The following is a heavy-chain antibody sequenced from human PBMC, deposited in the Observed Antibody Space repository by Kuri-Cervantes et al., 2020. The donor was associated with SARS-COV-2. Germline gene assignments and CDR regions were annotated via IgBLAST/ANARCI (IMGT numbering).Heavy chain of an antibody. CDR2: IFHDGST. Sequence: GSLRLSCVVSGGAITTYNWWTWVRQPPGKGLQWIGEIFHDGSTKFNPSLSLKGRVTMSLDKSKNQFPLNLTSVTAADTAVYYCARDLGSSWHKGYYYGMDVWGQGTTVTVFS. J-gene: IGHJ6*02. V-gene: IGHV4-4*02. CDR1: GGAITTYNW. CDR3: ARDLGSSWHKGYYYGMDV. D-gene: IGHD6-13*01.